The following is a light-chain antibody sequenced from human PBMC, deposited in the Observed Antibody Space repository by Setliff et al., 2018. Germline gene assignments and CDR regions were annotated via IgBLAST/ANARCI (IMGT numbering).Light chain of an antibody. V-gene: IGLV2-14*01. Sequence: LTQPASVSGSPGQSITISCTGTSGDVGGYNYVSWYQQHPGKAPKLMIYEVSDRPSGVSNRFSGSKSGNTASLTISGLQAEDEADYYCTSYTASFTDVFGTGTKVTVL. CDR3: TSYTASFTDV. J-gene: IGLJ1*01. CDR1: SGDVGGYNY. CDR2: EVS.